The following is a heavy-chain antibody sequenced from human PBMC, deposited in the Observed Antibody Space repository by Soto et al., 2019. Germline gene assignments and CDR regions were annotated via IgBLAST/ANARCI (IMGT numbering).Heavy chain of an antibody. D-gene: IGHD2-21*01. CDR3: TIGSWSGEVFDI. J-gene: IGHJ3*02. CDR2: IIPMLGVR. V-gene: IGHV1-69*02. CDR1: GGTFSTYS. Sequence: QVQLVQSGAEVKKPGSSVKVSCKDSGGTFSTYSMFWVRQAPGQGLEWMGRIIPMLGVRNYAQRFQDRVTMIADKSTATVHMELSSLRSEGTALYYCTIGSWSGEVFDIWGQGTMVTVSS.